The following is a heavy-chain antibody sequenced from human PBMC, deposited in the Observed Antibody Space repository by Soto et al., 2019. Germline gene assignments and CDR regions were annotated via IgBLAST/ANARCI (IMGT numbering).Heavy chain of an antibody. CDR2: INPNSGGT. CDR1: GYTFTGYY. J-gene: IGHJ6*02. V-gene: IGHV1-2*02. D-gene: IGHD6-13*01. CDR3: ARRHCSSWYRRGYYYYGMDV. Sequence: ASVKVSCKAPGYTFTGYYMHWVRQAPGQGLEWMGWINPNSGGTNYAQKFQGRVTMTRDTSISTAYMELSRLRSDDTAVHYCARRHCSSWYRRGYYYYGMDVWGRGTTATGSS.